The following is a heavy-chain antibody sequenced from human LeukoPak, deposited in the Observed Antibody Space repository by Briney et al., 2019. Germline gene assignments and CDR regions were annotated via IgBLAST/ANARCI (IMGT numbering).Heavy chain of an antibody. CDR2: IIPIFGTA. CDR1: GGTFSSYA. CDR3: ARVSRCSSTSCYYYYMDV. J-gene: IGHJ6*03. D-gene: IGHD2-2*01. Sequence: SVKVSCMASGGTFSSYAISWVRQAPGQGLEWMGGIIPIFGTANYAQKFQGRVTITTDESTSTAYMELSSLRSEDTAVYYCARVSRCSSTSCYYYYMDVWGKGTTVTVSS. V-gene: IGHV1-69*05.